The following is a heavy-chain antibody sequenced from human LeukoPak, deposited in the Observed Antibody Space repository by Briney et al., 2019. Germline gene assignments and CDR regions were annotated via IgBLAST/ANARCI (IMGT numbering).Heavy chain of an antibody. J-gene: IGHJ1*01. D-gene: IGHD2-15*01. CDR2: IYTSGST. V-gene: IGHV4-4*07. Sequence: SETLSLTCTVSGGSISSYYRSWIRQPAGKGLEWIGRIYTSGSTNYNPSLKSRVTMSVDTSKNQFSLKLSSVTAADTAVYYCARDSFTPIFFQHWGQGTLVTVSS. CDR3: ARDSFTPIFFQH. CDR1: GGSISSYY.